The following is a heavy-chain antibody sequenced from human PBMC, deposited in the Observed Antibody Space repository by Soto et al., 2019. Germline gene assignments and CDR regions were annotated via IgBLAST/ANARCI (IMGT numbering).Heavy chain of an antibody. Sequence: QGQLVQSGAEGKKPGSSVTVSCQTSGGTFTTSPISWVRQAPGQGLEWMGGIIPVFGTPSYAQKFQGRVTMIADKSSSTAYMELRNLRSEDTAMYYCARPADYVSGFSQWGQGTLVTVSS. CDR3: ARPADYVSGFSQ. CDR2: IIPVFGTP. CDR1: GGTFTTSP. J-gene: IGHJ4*02. V-gene: IGHV1-69*06. D-gene: IGHD3-16*01.